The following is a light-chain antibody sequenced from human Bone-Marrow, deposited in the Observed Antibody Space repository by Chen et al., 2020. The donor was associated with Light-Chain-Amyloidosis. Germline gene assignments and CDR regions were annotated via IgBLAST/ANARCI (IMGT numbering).Light chain of an antibody. CDR1: QSVNNNY. Sequence: EIVLTQSPGTLSLSPGERATLSCRASQSVNNNYLAWYQQKPGQAPRLLIYGASSRATGIPDSFSGSGSGTDFTLTISRLEPEDFAVYYCQQYGSSPLTLGGGTKVEIK. V-gene: IGKV3-20*01. CDR3: QQYGSSPLT. J-gene: IGKJ4*01. CDR2: GAS.